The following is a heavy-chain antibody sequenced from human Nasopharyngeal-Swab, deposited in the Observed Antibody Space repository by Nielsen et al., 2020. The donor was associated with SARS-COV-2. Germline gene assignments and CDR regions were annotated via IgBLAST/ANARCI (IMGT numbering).Heavy chain of an antibody. V-gene: IGHV1-69*01. D-gene: IGHD1-26*01. CDR3: ARDRVPLYSGSYSLYYYYYMDV. J-gene: IGHJ6*03. CDR2: IIPIFGTA. Sequence: WVRQAPGQGLEWMGGIIPIFGTANYAQRFQGRVTITADESTSTAYMELSSLRSEDMAVYYCARDRVPLYSGSYSLYYYYYMDVWGKGTTVIVSS.